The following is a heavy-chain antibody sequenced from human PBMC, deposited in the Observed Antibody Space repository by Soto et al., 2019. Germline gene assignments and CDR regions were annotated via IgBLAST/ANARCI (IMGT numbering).Heavy chain of an antibody. Sequence: SDTLSLTCTLSGDSIHSFSNHYCSCIRQAPGRGLEWIGYISKSGYTSYNPSLRSRVFISVDTSNNQVSLNLASVTAADTAIYYCTTQGFGILHGLVDVWGQGTTVT. CDR2: ISKSGYT. D-gene: IGHD3-10*01. V-gene: IGHV4-4*09. CDR3: TTQGFGILHGLVDV. J-gene: IGHJ6*02. CDR1: GDSIHSFSNHY.